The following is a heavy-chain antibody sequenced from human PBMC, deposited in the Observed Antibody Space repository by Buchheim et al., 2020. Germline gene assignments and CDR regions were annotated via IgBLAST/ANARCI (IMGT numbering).Heavy chain of an antibody. Sequence: QVQLQESGPGLVKPSQTLSLTGTVSNGSISSDDFYWSWIRQHPGKGLEWIGYIYHSGTTYYNPSLRSRLDISMDTPKNQFSLNLDSVTAADTAIYYCATRPSDLSYWYFDLWGRGTL. CDR1: NGSISSDDFY. CDR3: ATRPSDLSYWYFDL. V-gene: IGHV4-31*03. J-gene: IGHJ2*01. D-gene: IGHD6-6*01. CDR2: IYHSGTT.